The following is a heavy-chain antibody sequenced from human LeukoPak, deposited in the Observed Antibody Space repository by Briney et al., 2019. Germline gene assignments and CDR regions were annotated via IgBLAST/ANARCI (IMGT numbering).Heavy chain of an antibody. J-gene: IGHJ4*02. CDR3: ARGSDGVLWFGDQEVDY. D-gene: IGHD3-10*01. Sequence: ASVKVSCKAPGYTFTSYDINWVRQATGQGLEWMGWMNPNSGNTGYAQKFQGRVTMTRNTSISTAYMELSSLRSEDTAVYYCARGSDGVLWFGDQEVDYWGQGTLVTVSS. CDR2: MNPNSGNT. V-gene: IGHV1-8*01. CDR1: GYTFTSYD.